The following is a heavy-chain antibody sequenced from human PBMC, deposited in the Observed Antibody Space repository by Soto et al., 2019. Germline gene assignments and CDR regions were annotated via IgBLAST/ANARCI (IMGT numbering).Heavy chain of an antibody. CDR2: MNPNSGNR. CDR1: GYTFTSYD. V-gene: IGHV1-8*01. CDR3: ARGFQTDGKYYYYGMDV. J-gene: IGHJ6*02. D-gene: IGHD1-1*01. Sequence: SVKVSCKASGYTFTSYDINWVRQATGQGLEWMGWMNPNSGNRGYAQKFQGRVTMTRNTSISTAYMELSSLRSEDTAVYYCARGFQTDGKYYYYGMDVWGQGTRVTVSS.